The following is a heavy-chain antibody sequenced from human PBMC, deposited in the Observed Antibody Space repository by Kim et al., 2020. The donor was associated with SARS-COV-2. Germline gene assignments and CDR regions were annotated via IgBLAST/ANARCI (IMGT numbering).Heavy chain of an antibody. J-gene: IGHJ6*02. CDR2: IKSKTDGGTT. D-gene: IGHD4-17*01. V-gene: IGHV3-15*01. CDR1: GFTFSNAW. CDR3: TTEGYGGNSERVTYYYYGMDV. Sequence: GGSLRLSCAASGFTFSNAWMSWVRQAPGKGLEWVGRIKSKTDGGTTDYAAPVKGRFTISRDDSKNTLYLQMNSLKTEDTAVYYCTTEGYGGNSERVTYYYYGMDVWGQGTTVTVSS.